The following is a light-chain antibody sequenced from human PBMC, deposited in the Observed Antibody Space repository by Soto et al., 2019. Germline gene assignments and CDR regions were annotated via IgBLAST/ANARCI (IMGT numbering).Light chain of an antibody. Sequence: QSALTQPRSVSGSPGQSVTISCTGTSSDVGGYNYVSWYQQHPGKAPKLMIYDVSKRPSGVPDRFSGSKSGNTASLTISGLQAEDEADYYCCSYAGSDTPFYVFGTGTKLTVL. V-gene: IGLV2-11*01. CDR2: DVS. CDR3: CSYAGSDTPFYV. CDR1: SSDVGGYNY. J-gene: IGLJ1*01.